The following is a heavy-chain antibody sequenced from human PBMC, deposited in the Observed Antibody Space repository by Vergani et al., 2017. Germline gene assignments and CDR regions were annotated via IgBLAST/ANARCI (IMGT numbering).Heavy chain of an antibody. CDR3: AIDKLPTVGPSYYFDY. J-gene: IGHJ4*02. D-gene: IGHD4-23*01. V-gene: IGHV3-23*01. Sequence: EVQLLESGGGLVQPGGSLRLSRAASGFTFSSYAMSWVRQAPGKGLEWVSAISGSGGSTYYADSVQGRFTLSRDNSKNTLYLQMNSLRAEDTAVYYCAIDKLPTVGPSYYFDYWGQGTLVTVSS. CDR1: GFTFSSYA. CDR2: ISGSGGST.